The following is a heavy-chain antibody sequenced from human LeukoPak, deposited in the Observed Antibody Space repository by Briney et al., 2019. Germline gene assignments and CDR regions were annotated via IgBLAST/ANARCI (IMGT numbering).Heavy chain of an antibody. CDR1: GGTFSSYA. J-gene: IGHJ3*02. D-gene: IGHD3-10*01. CDR2: IIPIFGTA. Sequence: SVKVSCKASGGTFSSYAISLVRQAPGQGLEWMGGIIPIFGTANYAQKFQGRVTITTDESTSTAYMEPSSLRSEDTAVYYCAREGWFGELGFDDAFDIWGQGTMVTVSS. V-gene: IGHV1-69*05. CDR3: AREGWFGELGFDDAFDI.